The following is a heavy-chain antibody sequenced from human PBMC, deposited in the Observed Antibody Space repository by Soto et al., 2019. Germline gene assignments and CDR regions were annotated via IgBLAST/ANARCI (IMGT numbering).Heavy chain of an antibody. CDR2: IIPLHNTS. Sequence: QVQLLQSGAEVKKPGSSVKVSCKVSGGAFTNYALNWVRHCPGQGLEWLGGIIPLHNTSNYSLKFLGRVTVTGYISSTKAYMELNSLTSDNTPTYYWASWSSWTPLHYDGLDVWGQGPTVTVSS. D-gene: IGHD1-20*01. CDR1: GGAFTNYA. V-gene: IGHV1-69*06. J-gene: IGHJ6*02. CDR3: ASWSSWTPLHYDGLDV.